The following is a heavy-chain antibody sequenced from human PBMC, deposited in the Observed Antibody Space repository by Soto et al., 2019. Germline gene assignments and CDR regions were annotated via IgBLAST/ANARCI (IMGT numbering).Heavy chain of an antibody. CDR2: ISSSSNYT. CDR3: AGHKRYGSGTGRGYGMDV. CDR1: GFTFSDYY. Sequence: QVQLVESGGGLVKPGGSLRLSCAASGFTFSDYYMSWFRQAPGKGLEWVSYISSSSNYTNYAGSVKGRFTISRDNAKNSLYLQMNRLRAEDTAVYCCAGHKRYGSGTGRGYGMDVWGQGNTVTVSS. J-gene: IGHJ6*02. D-gene: IGHD3-10*01. V-gene: IGHV3-11*05.